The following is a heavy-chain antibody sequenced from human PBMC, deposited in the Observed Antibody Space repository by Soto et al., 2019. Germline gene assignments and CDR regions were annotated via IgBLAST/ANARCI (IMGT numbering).Heavy chain of an antibody. CDR2: IIPIFGTA. CDR3: ARDKGRYCSGGSCYTGYYYGMDV. J-gene: IGHJ6*01. Sequence: ASVKVSCKASGGTFSSYAISWVRQAPGQGLEWMGGIIPIFGTANYAQKFQGRVTITADESTSTAYMELSSLRSEDTAVYYCARDKGRYCSGGSCYTGYYYGMDVCGHGTSVTVSS. D-gene: IGHD2-15*01. V-gene: IGHV1-69*13. CDR1: GGTFSSYA.